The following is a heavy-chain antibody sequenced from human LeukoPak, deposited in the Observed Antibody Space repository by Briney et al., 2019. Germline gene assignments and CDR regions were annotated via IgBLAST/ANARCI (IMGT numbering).Heavy chain of an antibody. CDR2: IIPILGIA. CDR1: GGTFSSYA. CDR3: ATGDCSGGSCLE. J-gene: IGHJ4*02. Sequence: SVKVSCKASGGTFSSYAISWVRQAPGQGLEWMGRIIPILGIANYAQKFQGRVTMTEDTSTDTAYMELSSLRSEDTAVYYCATGDCSGGSCLEWGQGTLVTVSS. D-gene: IGHD2-15*01. V-gene: IGHV1-69*04.